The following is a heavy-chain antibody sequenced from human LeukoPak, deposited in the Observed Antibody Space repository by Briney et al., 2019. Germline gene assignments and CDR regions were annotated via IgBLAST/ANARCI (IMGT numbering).Heavy chain of an antibody. V-gene: IGHV3-30-3*01. J-gene: IGHJ4*02. CDR3: AKGGKWDVTPFDY. Sequence: GGSLGLSCAASGFTFNRCPMHWVRQAPGKGLEWVAVISYDGNNKYYADFVKGRFTISRDNSKNTLYLQVNSLRAEDTAVYYRAKGGKWDVTPFDYWGQGTLVTVSS. CDR2: ISYDGNNK. D-gene: IGHD1-26*01. CDR1: GFTFNRCP.